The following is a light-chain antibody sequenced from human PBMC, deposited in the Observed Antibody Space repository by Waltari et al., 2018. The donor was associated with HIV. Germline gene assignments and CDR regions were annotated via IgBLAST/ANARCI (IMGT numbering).Light chain of an antibody. Sequence: QSVLTQPPSISAAAGQKVTISCSGSSSNLGANSVAWYRQLPGTVPDLLIYDNNNRCQGIPDRFSGSKSGTSATRVIAGLQPGDEADYYCGAWDNTLRGALFGGGTKLTVL. CDR3: GAWDNTLRGAL. CDR2: DNN. CDR1: SSNLGANS. V-gene: IGLV1-51*01. J-gene: IGLJ2*01.